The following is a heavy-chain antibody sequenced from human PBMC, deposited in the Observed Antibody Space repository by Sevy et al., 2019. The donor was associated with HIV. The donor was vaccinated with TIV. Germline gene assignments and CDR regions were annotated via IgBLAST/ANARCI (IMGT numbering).Heavy chain of an antibody. CDR3: AREHPARGAFDI. J-gene: IGHJ3*02. CDR1: GYTFTGYY. CDR2: INPYSGGT. Sequence: ASVKVSCKASGYTFTGYYMHWVRQAPGQGLEWMGRINPYSGGTNYAQKFQGRVTMTRDTSISTAYMELSRLRSDDTAVYYCAREHPARGAFDIWGQGTMVTVSS. V-gene: IGHV1-2*06.